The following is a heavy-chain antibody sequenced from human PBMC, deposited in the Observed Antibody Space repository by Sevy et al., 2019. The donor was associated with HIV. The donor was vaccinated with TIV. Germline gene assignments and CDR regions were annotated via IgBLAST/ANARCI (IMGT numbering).Heavy chain of an antibody. CDR3: ARGYYYGSGSYCPADY. CDR1: GGSFSNFA. Sequence: ASVKVSCKAPGGSFSNFAYIWVRQAPGQGLEWMGMIIPIFGAPNYAQKFQDRVTITADESTNTAYMELSSLISDDTAVYYCARGYYYGSGSYCPADYWGQGTLVTVSS. D-gene: IGHD3-10*01. V-gene: IGHV1-69*13. CDR2: IIPIFGAP. J-gene: IGHJ4*02.